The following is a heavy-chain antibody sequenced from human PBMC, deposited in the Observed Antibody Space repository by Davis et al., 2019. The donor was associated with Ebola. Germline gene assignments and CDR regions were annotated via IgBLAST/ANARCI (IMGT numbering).Heavy chain of an antibody. V-gene: IGHV5-10-1*01. D-gene: IGHD2-2*01. Sequence: GESLKISCKASGYSFTNYWISWVRLVPGKGLEWMGRIDPSDSYTNYSPSHQDHVTISADKSISTAYLQWSSLKASDTAMYYCARQGSVYQLLQRTFDTWGQGTMVTVSS. CDR1: GYSFTNYW. CDR2: IDPSDSYT. J-gene: IGHJ3*02. CDR3: ARQGSVYQLLQRTFDT.